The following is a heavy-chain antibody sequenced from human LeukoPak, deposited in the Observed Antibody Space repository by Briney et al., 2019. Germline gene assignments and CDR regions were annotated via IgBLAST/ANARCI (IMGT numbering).Heavy chain of an antibody. CDR2: IKSKTDGGTT. D-gene: IGHD5-12*01. CDR3: TTEDDSGYDLFFDY. V-gene: IGHV3-15*01. J-gene: IGHJ4*02. CDR1: GFTFSSYW. Sequence: GGSLRLSCAASGFTFSSYWMSWVRQAPGKGLEWVGRIKSKTDGGTTDYAAPVKGRFTISRDDSKNTLYLQVNSLKTEDTAVYYCTTEDDSGYDLFFDYWGQGTLVTVSS.